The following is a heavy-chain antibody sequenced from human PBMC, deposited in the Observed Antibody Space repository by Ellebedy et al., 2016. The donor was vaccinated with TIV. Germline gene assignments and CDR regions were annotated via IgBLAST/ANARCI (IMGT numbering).Heavy chain of an antibody. CDR2: IVVGSGNT. CDR1: GFTFTNSA. D-gene: IGHD4-11*01. V-gene: IGHV1-58*01. Sequence: SVKVSCXASGFTFTNSAVQWVRQARGHRLEWIGWIVVGSGNTNYAQKFQERVTITRDMSASTAYMELSSLRSEDTAVYYCAAENNDYLDDYWGQGTLVTVSS. CDR3: AAENNDYLDDY. J-gene: IGHJ4*02.